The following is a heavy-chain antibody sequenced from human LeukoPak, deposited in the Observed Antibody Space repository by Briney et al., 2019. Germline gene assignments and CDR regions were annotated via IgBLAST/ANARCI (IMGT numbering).Heavy chain of an antibody. V-gene: IGHV4-34*01. CDR3: AKQKIAMIGRAFDI. CDR1: GGSFSGYY. Sequence: SETLSLTCAVYGGSFSGYYWSWIRQPPGKGLEWIGEINHSGSTNYNPSLKSRVTISEDTSKNQFSLKLSSVTAADTAIYYCAKQKIAMIGRAFDIWGQGTMVTVSS. CDR2: INHSGST. J-gene: IGHJ3*02. D-gene: IGHD3-10*02.